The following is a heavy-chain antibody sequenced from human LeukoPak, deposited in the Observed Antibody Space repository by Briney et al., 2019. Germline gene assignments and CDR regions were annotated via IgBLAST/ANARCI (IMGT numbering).Heavy chain of an antibody. J-gene: IGHJ4*02. D-gene: IGHD5-18*01. CDR2: IRLDGIDK. CDR3: AKDLHGGYTFDY. CDR1: GFPFRSYG. Sequence: GGPLRLSCAASGFPFRSYGMHWLRQAPGRGLEWVAFIRLDGIDKYYADSVKGRFSISRDQSKNTLFLQMNSLRVEDTAVYYCAKDLHGGYTFDYWGPGTLVTVSS. V-gene: IGHV3-30*02.